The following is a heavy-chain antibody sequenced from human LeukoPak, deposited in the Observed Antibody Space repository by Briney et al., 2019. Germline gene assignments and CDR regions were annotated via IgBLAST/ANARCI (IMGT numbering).Heavy chain of an antibody. Sequence: PSETLSLTCTVSGGSISSYYWSWIRQPAGKGLEWIGRIYSSGNTNYNPSLKSRVTMSVDTSKNQFSLKLTSVTAADTAVYYCARDNSWEQLHPNSFDIWGQGTMVTVSS. D-gene: IGHD1-26*01. CDR3: ARDNSWEQLHPNSFDI. CDR2: IYSSGNT. CDR1: GGSISSYY. J-gene: IGHJ3*02. V-gene: IGHV4-4*07.